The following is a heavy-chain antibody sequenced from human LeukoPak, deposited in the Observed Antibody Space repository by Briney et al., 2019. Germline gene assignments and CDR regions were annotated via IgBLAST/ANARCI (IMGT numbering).Heavy chain of an antibody. CDR2: INDDGSDK. CDR1: GFTFSTYW. J-gene: IGHJ5*02. V-gene: IGHV3-7*04. CDR3: ARGQKLAS. D-gene: IGHD6-13*01. Sequence: GGSLRLSCAASGFTFSTYWMSWVRQAPGHGLEWVANINDDGSDKYYVDSVKGRFTISRDNAENPLYLQMNSLRADDTAVYYCARGQKLASWGQGTLVTVSS.